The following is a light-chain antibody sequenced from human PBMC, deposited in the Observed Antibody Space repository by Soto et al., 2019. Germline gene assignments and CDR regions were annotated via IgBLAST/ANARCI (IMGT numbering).Light chain of an antibody. CDR1: TSDIGNYNY. Sequence: QSVLTQPASVSESPGQSITISCTGTTSDIGNYNYVSWYQQHPGKAPKLIIYEVSNRPSGISNRVSGSKSGNTASLTISGLQAEDEADYYCSSYTTSNTLIFGGGTKLTVL. CDR2: EVS. J-gene: IGLJ2*01. V-gene: IGLV2-14*01. CDR3: SSYTTSNTLI.